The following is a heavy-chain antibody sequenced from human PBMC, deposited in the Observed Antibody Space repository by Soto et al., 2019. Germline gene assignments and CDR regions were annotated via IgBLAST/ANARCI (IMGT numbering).Heavy chain of an antibody. Sequence: KTGGSLRLSCAASGFTFSNAWMSWVRQAPGKGLEWVGRIKSKTDGGTTDYAAPVKGRFTISRDDSKNTLYLQMNSLKTEDTAVYYCTTDLGCITMIPREYNVWGQGTMVTVSS. J-gene: IGHJ3*01. D-gene: IGHD3-22*01. V-gene: IGHV3-15*01. CDR2: IKSKTDGGTT. CDR3: TTDLGCITMIPREYNV. CDR1: GFTFSNAW.